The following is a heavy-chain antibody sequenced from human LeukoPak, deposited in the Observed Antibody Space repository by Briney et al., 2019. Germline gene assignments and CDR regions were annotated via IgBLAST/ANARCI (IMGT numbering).Heavy chain of an antibody. J-gene: IGHJ3*02. D-gene: IGHD1-26*01. Sequence: GGSLRLSCAASGFTFSSYGMHWVRQAPGKGLEWVAVISYDGSNKYYADPVKGRFTISRDNSKNTLYLQMNSLRAEDTAVYYCAKDLNSGPRDIWGQGTMVTVSS. CDR2: ISYDGSNK. CDR3: AKDLNSGPRDI. V-gene: IGHV3-30*18. CDR1: GFTFSSYG.